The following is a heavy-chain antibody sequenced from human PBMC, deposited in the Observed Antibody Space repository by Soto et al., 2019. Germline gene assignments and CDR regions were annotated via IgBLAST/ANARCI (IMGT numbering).Heavy chain of an antibody. Sequence: GGSLRLSCAASGFTFSTYGMHWVRQAPGKGLEWVAVITYDGNNKNYGDSVKGRFTISRDNSRNTLYLQMNSLRAEDTAVYYCAKDPNPNSGSLNWFDPWGQGTLVTVSS. CDR2: ITYDGNNK. CDR3: AKDPNPNSGSLNWFDP. J-gene: IGHJ5*02. CDR1: GFTFSTYG. D-gene: IGHD1-26*01. V-gene: IGHV3-30*18.